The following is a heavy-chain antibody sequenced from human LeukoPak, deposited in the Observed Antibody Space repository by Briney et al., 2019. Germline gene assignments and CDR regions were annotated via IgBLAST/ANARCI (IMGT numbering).Heavy chain of an antibody. D-gene: IGHD2-2*01. CDR3: ARLDPYCSSTSCYFDY. V-gene: IGHV1-69*06. CDR2: IIPIFGTA. J-gene: IGHJ4*02. Sequence: ASVKVSCKSSGGTFSSYAISWLRQAPGQGLEWMGGIIPIFGTANYAQKFQGRVTITADKSTSTAYMELSSLRSEDTAVYYCARLDPYCSSTSCYFDYWGQGTLVTVSS. CDR1: GGTFSSYA.